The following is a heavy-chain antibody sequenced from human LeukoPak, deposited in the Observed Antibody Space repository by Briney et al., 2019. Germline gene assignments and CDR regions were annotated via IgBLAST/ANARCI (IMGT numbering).Heavy chain of an antibody. D-gene: IGHD1-26*01. CDR1: GFTFDDYA. CDR2: ISWNSGSI. Sequence: GRSLRLSCAASGFTFDDYAMHWVRQAPGKGLEWVSGISWNSGSIGYADSVKGRFTISRDNAKNSLYLQMNSLRAEDTALYYCARPSGVGSTTQGAFDMWGQGTMVTVSS. CDR3: ARPSGVGSTTQGAFDM. J-gene: IGHJ3*02. V-gene: IGHV3-9*01.